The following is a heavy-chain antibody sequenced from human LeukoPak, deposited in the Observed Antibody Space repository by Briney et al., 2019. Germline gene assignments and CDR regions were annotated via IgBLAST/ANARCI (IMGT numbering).Heavy chain of an antibody. Sequence: GGSLRLSCAASGFTFSSYGMHWVRQAPGKGLEWVAVISYDGSNKYYADSVKGRFTISRDNSKNTLYLQMNSLRAEDTAVYYCATDSSGYYNQFWGQGTMVTVSS. V-gene: IGHV3-30*03. CDR2: ISYDGSNK. J-gene: IGHJ3*01. CDR3: ATDSSGYYNQF. D-gene: IGHD3-22*01. CDR1: GFTFSSYG.